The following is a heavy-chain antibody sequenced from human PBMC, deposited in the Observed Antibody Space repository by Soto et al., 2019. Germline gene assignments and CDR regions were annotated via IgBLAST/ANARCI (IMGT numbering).Heavy chain of an antibody. V-gene: IGHV4-31*03. CDR2: IYHSGNT. D-gene: IGHD3-22*01. J-gene: IGHJ4*02. CDR1: GCSISSCGYY. CDR3: ARELNTESSAYYSFAF. Sequence: PSEPVSLTCTVSGCSISSCGYYWIWIRQHPGKGLEWIGYIYHSGNTYYNPSLKSRVTISVDRSKNQFSLKLSSVTAADTAVYYCARELNTESSAYYSFAFWGQGTLVTVSS.